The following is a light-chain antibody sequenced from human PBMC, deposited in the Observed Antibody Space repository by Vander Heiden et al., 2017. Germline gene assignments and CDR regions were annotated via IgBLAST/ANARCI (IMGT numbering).Light chain of an antibody. CDR2: GAS. Sequence: DIQMTQSPSSLSASVGDRVTITCRASQTIARYLNWYQQKPGRAPSLLIHGASNLQNEVPSRFSGSGSGTDFTLTISGLQVEDFATYFCQQSDRNPRTFGQGTKVEI. J-gene: IGKJ1*01. V-gene: IGKV1-39*01. CDR1: QTIARY. CDR3: QQSDRNPRT.